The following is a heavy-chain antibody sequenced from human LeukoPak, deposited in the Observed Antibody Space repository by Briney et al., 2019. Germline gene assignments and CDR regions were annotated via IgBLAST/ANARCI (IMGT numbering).Heavy chain of an antibody. V-gene: IGHV4-61*01. CDR3: ATETYYDSSGPHFDY. CDR1: GGSVSSGSYY. J-gene: IGHJ4*02. D-gene: IGHD3-22*01. Sequence: PSETLSLTCTVSGGSVSSGSYYWNWIRQPPGKGLEWIGYIYYIGSTNYNPSLKSRVTISVDKSKNQSSLKLSSVTAADTAVYYCATETYYDSSGPHFDYWGQGTLVTVSS. CDR2: IYYIGST.